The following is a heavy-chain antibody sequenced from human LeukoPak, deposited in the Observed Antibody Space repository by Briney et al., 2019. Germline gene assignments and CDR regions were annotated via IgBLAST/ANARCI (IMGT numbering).Heavy chain of an antibody. V-gene: IGHV3-21*01. J-gene: IGHJ4*02. D-gene: IGHD5-12*01. CDR3: ARDTGYSDYDRGTH. Sequence: PGGSLRLSCAASGFTFSSYSMNWVRRAPGKGLEWVSSISSSGSNTYYADSVKGRFTISRDNAKKSLYLQMNSLRAEDTAVYYCARDTGYSDYDRGTHWGQGTLVTVSS. CDR2: ISSSGSNT. CDR1: GFTFSSYS.